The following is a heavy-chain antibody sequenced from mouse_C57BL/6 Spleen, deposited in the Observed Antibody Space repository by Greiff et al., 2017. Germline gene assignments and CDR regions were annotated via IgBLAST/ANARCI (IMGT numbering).Heavy chain of an antibody. CDR2: IRSKSNNYAT. D-gene: IGHD4-1*01. CDR3: VRRELGTAMDY. CDR1: GFSFNTYA. Sequence: GGGLVQPKGSLKLTCAASGFSFNTYAMNWVRQAPGKGLEWVARIRSKSNNYATYYADTVKDRFTISRDDSESMLYLQMNNLKTEDTAMYYCVRRELGTAMDYWGQGTSVTVSS. V-gene: IGHV10-1*01. J-gene: IGHJ4*01.